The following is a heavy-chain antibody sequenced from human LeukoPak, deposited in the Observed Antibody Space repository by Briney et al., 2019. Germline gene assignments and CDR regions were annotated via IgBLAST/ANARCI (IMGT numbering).Heavy chain of an antibody. Sequence: SETLSLTCTVSGVSISDYYWSWIRQPPGKGLEWIGSVYYSGSTNYNPSLKSRVTISVDTSKSQFSLKLNSVTAADTAVYYCARLDSSSYWYFDLWGRGTLVTVSS. D-gene: IGHD6-13*01. CDR2: VYYSGST. CDR1: GVSISDYY. CDR3: ARLDSSSYWYFDL. J-gene: IGHJ2*01. V-gene: IGHV4-59*08.